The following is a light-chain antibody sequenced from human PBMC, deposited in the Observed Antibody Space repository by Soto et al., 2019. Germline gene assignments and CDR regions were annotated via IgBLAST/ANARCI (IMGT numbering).Light chain of an antibody. CDR2: GAS. J-gene: IGKJ1*01. Sequence: EIVMTQSPATLSVSPWERATLSFRASQSVSSNLAWYQQKPGQAPRLLIYGASTRATGITARFSGSGSGTEFTLTISSLQSEDFAVYYCQPYNNWPLSFGQGTQVEIK. V-gene: IGKV3-15*01. CDR3: QPYNNWPLS. CDR1: QSVSSN.